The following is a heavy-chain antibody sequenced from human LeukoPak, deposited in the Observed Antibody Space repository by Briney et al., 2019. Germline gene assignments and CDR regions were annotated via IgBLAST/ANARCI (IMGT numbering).Heavy chain of an antibody. CDR2: IYYSGST. J-gene: IGHJ6*03. CDR1: VGSISSYY. Sequence: SETLSLACTVSVGSISSYYWSWIRQPPGKGLEWIGYIYYSGSTNYNPSLKSRVTISVDTSKNQFSLKLSSVTAADTAVYYCARVAPLDDFWSGYYFVYYYYYYMDVWGKGTTVTVSS. V-gene: IGHV4-59*01. D-gene: IGHD3-3*01. CDR3: ARVAPLDDFWSGYYFVYYYYYYMDV.